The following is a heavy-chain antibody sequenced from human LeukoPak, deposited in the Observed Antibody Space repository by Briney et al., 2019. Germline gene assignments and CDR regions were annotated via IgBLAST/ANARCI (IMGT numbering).Heavy chain of an antibody. V-gene: IGHV3-74*01. CDR3: VRSPGGTTMIPATADPVDY. CDR1: GFTFSSFW. CDR2: INRGGTST. J-gene: IGHJ4*02. D-gene: IGHD3-22*01. Sequence: GGSLRLSCAASGFTFSSFWMHWVRQAPGMGLVWVSRINRGGTSTSYADSVKGRFTISRDNAKNTLYLQMNSLSAEDTAVYYCVRSPGGTTMIPATADPVDYWGQGTLVTVSS.